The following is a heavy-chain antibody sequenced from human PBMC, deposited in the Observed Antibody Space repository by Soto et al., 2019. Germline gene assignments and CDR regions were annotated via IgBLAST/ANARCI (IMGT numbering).Heavy chain of an antibody. CDR3: ALGGSEEQNYYYYGMDV. CDR2: INPNSGGT. D-gene: IGHD1-26*01. CDR1: GYTFTGYY. Sequence: ASVKVSCKASGYTFTGYYMHWVRQAPGQGLEWMGWINPNSGGTNYAQKFQGWVTMTRDTYISTAYMELSRLRSDDTAVYYCALGGSEEQNYYYYGMDVWGQGTTVTVSS. V-gene: IGHV1-2*04. J-gene: IGHJ6*02.